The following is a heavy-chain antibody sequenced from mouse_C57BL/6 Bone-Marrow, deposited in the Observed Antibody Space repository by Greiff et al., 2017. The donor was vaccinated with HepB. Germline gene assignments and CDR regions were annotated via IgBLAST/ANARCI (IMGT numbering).Heavy chain of an antibody. V-gene: IGHV1-26*01. J-gene: IGHJ4*01. Sequence: EVQLQQSGPELVKPGASVKISCKASGYTFTDYYMNWVKQSHGKSLEWIGDINPNNGGTSYNQKFKGKATLTVDKSSSTAYMELRSLTSEDSAFYYCARNYYGRGYAMDYWGQGTSVTVSS. CDR1: GYTFTDYY. CDR2: INPNNGGT. CDR3: ARNYYGRGYAMDY. D-gene: IGHD1-1*01.